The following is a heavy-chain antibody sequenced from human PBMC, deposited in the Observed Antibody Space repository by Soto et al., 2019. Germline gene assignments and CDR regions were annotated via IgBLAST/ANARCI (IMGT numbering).Heavy chain of an antibody. Sequence: QVQLVQSGAEVKKPGSSVKVSCKASGGTFSSYAISWVRQAPGQGLEWMGGIIPIFGTATYAQKFQGRVTITAEESTSTAYMELSSLRSEDTAVYYCASGPDYGGLEPGFDYWGQGTLVTVSS. CDR3: ASGPDYGGLEPGFDY. CDR2: IIPIFGTA. J-gene: IGHJ4*02. D-gene: IGHD4-17*01. CDR1: GGTFSSYA. V-gene: IGHV1-69*12.